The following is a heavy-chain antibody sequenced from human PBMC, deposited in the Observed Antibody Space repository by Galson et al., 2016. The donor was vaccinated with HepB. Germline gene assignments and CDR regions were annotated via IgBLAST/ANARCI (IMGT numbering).Heavy chain of an antibody. D-gene: IGHD3-22*01. CDR2: ISGSGVNI. Sequence: SLRLSCAASGFTFNSFGMHWVRQAPGKGLEWISYISGSGVNIHYAASVEGRFTISRDNAKNSPYLQMNSLRDEDTAIYYCARDDYYEGSDYNGGAFWGQGTVVTVSS. CDR3: ARDDYYEGSDYNGGAF. J-gene: IGHJ4*02. V-gene: IGHV3-48*02. CDR1: GFTFNSFG.